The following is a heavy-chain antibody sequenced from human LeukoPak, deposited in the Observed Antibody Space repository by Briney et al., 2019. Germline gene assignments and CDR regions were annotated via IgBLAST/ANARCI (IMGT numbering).Heavy chain of an antibody. J-gene: IGHJ4*02. V-gene: IGHV1-69*13. D-gene: IGHD5-24*01. CDR1: GGTFSSYA. CDR2: IIPIFGTA. CDR3: ARGHEMATIDIDC. Sequence: ASVKVSCKASGGTFSSYAISWVRQAPGQGLEWMGGIIPIFGTANYAQKFQGRVTITADESTSTAYMELSSLRSEDTAVYYCARGHEMATIDIDCWGQGTLVTVSS.